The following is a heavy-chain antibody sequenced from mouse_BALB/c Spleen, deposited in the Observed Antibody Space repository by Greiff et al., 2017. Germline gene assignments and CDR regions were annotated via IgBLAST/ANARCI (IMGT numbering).Heavy chain of an antibody. Sequence: EVQGVESGGGLVQPGGSLKLSCAASGFTFSSYTMSWVRQTPEKRLEWVAYISNGGGSTYYPDTVKGRFTISRDNAKNTLYLQMSSLKSEDTAMYYCARRGYGSSSPYYYAMDYWGQGTSVTVSS. CDR2: ISNGGGST. D-gene: IGHD1-1*01. CDR3: ARRGYGSSSPYYYAMDY. V-gene: IGHV5-12-2*01. CDR1: GFTFSSYT. J-gene: IGHJ4*01.